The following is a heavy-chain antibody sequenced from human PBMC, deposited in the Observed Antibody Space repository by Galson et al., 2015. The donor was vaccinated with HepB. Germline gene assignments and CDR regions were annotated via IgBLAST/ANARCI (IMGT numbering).Heavy chain of an antibody. CDR2: IRRKAYGGTT. CDR1: GFTFGDYA. D-gene: IGHD5-18*01. J-gene: IGHJ4*02. V-gene: IGHV3-49*03. CDR3: SRDRSELLWYDDY. Sequence: SLRLSCATSGFTFGDYAMSWFRQAPGKGLEWVGFIRRKAYGGTTEYAASVKGRFTISRDDSKSIAYLQMNSLKTEDTAVYYCSRDRSELLWYDDYWGQGTLVTVSS.